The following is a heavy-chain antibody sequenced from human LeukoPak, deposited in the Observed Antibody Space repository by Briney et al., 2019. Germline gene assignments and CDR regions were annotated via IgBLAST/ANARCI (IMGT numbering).Heavy chain of an antibody. Sequence: GGSLRLSCAASGFTFSSYAMHWVRQAPGKGLEWVAVISYDGSNKYYADSVKGRFTISRDNSKNTLYLQMNSLRAEDTAVYYCVRSKLPDYWGQGTLVTVSS. V-gene: IGHV3-30-3*01. CDR1: GFTFSSYA. CDR3: VRSKLPDY. D-gene: IGHD3-10*01. CDR2: ISYDGSNK. J-gene: IGHJ4*02.